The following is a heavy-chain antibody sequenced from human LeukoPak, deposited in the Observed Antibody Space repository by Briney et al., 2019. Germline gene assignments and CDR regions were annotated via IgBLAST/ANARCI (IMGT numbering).Heavy chain of an antibody. CDR1: GFTFTDYW. CDR2: IYPDDSGT. CDR3: ARSDGSTYYFDY. J-gene: IGHJ4*02. D-gene: IGHD5-24*01. Sequence: GESLKISCKGSGFTFTDYWIGWVRQMPGKGLEWMGIIYPDDSGTRYSPSFQGQVSISADKSIRTAYLQWSSLKASDTAMYYCARSDGSTYYFDYWGQGTLVTVSS. V-gene: IGHV5-51*01.